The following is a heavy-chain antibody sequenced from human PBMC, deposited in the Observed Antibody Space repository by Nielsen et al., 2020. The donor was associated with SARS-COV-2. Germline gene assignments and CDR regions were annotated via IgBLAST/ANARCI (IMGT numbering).Heavy chain of an antibody. CDR3: ARRDYDILTGTYTAFDI. CDR2: IYPGDSDT. CDR1: GYSFTSYW. D-gene: IGHD3-9*01. J-gene: IGHJ3*02. V-gene: IGHV5-51*01. Sequence: KVSCKGSGYSFTSYWIGWVRQMPGKGLEWMGIIYPGDSDTRYSPSFQGQVTISADKSISTAYLQWSSLKASDTAMYYCARRDYDILTGTYTAFDIWGQGTMVTVSS.